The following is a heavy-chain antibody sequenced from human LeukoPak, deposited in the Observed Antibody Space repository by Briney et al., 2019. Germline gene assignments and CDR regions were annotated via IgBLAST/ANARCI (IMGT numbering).Heavy chain of an antibody. J-gene: IGHJ4*02. Sequence: GGSLRLSCAASGFSSSNYWMSWVRQAPGKGLEWVANIKQDGSEKYYLDSVKGRFTISRDNAKNSLYLQMNSLRAEDTAVYYCAKDLRSGWESDIDYWGQGTLVTVSS. CDR1: GFSSSNYW. CDR3: AKDLRSGWESDIDY. D-gene: IGHD6-19*01. CDR2: IKQDGSEK. V-gene: IGHV3-7*01.